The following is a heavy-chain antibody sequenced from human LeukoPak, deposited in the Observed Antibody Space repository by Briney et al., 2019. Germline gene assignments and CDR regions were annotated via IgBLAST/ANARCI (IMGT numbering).Heavy chain of an antibody. CDR2: ISYDGSSK. V-gene: IGHV3-30*18. CDR3: AKAADQYYYSYFYYMDV. J-gene: IGHJ6*03. CDR1: GFTFSSYG. D-gene: IGHD2/OR15-2a*01. Sequence: GGSLRLSCAASGFTFSSYGMHWVRQAPGKGLEWVAVISYDGSSKDYADSVKGRFTISRDNSKNTLYLQMNRLTVEDTAVYYCAKAADQYYYSYFYYMDVWGKGTTVTVSS.